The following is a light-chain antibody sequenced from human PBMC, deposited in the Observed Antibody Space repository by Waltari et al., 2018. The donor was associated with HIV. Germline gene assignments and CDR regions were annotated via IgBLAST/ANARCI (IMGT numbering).Light chain of an antibody. CDR3: QSYDSSLSGVV. CDR1: SSNIGAGYD. J-gene: IGLJ2*01. Sequence: QSVLTQPPSVSGAPGQRVTISCTGSSSNIGAGYDVPWYQQLPGTAPKLLIYGNGHRPSGVPARFSGSKSGTSASLAITGLQAEDEADYYCQSYDSSLSGVVFGGGTKLTVL. V-gene: IGLV1-40*01. CDR2: GNG.